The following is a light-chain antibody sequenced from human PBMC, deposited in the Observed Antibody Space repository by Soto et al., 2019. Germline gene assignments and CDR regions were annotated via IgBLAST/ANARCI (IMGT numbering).Light chain of an antibody. Sequence: DIQMTQSPSSVSSSVGDRVTITCRASQDISSKLGWYQQKPGTAPKLLIYAASTLESGVPSRSSGSGSGTDFTLPISSLQPEDFATYYCQQAISFPLTLSGRTKVDIK. CDR1: QDISSK. CDR2: AAS. CDR3: QQAISFPLT. V-gene: IGKV1-12*01. J-gene: IGKJ4*01.